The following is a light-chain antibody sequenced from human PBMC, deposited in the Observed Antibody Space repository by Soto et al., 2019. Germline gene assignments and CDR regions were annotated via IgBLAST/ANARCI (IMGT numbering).Light chain of an antibody. CDR1: QSVSNF. CDR2: DAS. Sequence: EVVLTQTPATLSFSPGEGATLSCRASQSVSNFLAWYQQKPGQAPRLLIYDASNRATGIPARFSGSGSGTDFTLTIRSLEPEDFAIYYCQQRTTWPLTTFGHGTRLEIK. V-gene: IGKV3-11*01. CDR3: QQRTTWPLTT. J-gene: IGKJ5*01.